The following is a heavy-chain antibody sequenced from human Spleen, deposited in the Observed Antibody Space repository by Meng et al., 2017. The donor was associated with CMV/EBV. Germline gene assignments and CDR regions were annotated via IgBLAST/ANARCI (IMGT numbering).Heavy chain of an antibody. CDR1: GYTFIGYY. D-gene: IGHD3-10*01. Sequence: ASVKVSCKASGYTFIGYYVHWVRQAPGLGLEWMGWVNPKSGDTNYAQKFQGRVSMTRDTSITSTYMELSSLRSVDTAVYYCAREQAGDYGSGQDAFDIWGQGTMVTVSS. CDR2: VNPKSGDT. J-gene: IGHJ3*02. V-gene: IGHV1-2*02. CDR3: AREQAGDYGSGQDAFDI.